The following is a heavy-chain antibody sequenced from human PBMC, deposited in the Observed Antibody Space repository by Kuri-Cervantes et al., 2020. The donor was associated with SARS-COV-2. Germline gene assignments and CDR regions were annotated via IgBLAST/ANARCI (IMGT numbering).Heavy chain of an antibody. Sequence: GGSLRLSCAASGFTFSSYDMHWVRQATGTGLERVAVISHDGSNKYYADCVKGRFTISRDNSKTTLYLQMNSLRAEDTAVYYGARELAGDIDYWGQGTLVTVSS. D-gene: IGHD2-21*01. CDR1: GFTFSSYD. J-gene: IGHJ4*02. CDR2: ISHDGSNK. CDR3: ARELAGDIDY. V-gene: IGHV3-30-3*01.